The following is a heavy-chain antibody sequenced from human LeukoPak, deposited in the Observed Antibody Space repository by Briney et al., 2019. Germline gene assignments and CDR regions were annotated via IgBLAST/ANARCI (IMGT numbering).Heavy chain of an antibody. CDR3: ARDLVSSGWYTVGY. J-gene: IGHJ4*02. CDR2: ISWNSGSI. D-gene: IGHD6-19*01. CDR1: GFTFDDYA. V-gene: IGHV3-9*01. Sequence: GRSLRLSCAASGFTFDDYAMHWVRQAPGKGLEWVSGISWNSGSIGYADSVKGRFTISRDNAKNSLYLQMNSLRAEDTAVYYCARDLVSSGWYTVGYWGQGTLVTVSS.